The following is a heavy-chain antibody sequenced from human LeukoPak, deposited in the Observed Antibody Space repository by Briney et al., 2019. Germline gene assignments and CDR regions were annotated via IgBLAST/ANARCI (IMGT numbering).Heavy chain of an antibody. Sequence: GGSLRLSCAASGFTSSSYALNWVRQAPGKGLEWVSSITGGGGSTYYADSVKGRFTISRDNSKNTLYLQMNSLRAEDTAVYYCAKSSYYDSSGYYREYYFDYWGQGTLVTVSS. D-gene: IGHD3-22*01. V-gene: IGHV3-23*01. CDR2: ITGGGGST. CDR1: GFTSSSYA. J-gene: IGHJ4*02. CDR3: AKSSYYDSSGYYREYYFDY.